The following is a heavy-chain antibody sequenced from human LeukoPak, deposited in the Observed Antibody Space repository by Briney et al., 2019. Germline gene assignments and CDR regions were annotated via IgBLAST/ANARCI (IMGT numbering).Heavy chain of an antibody. CDR1: GYTFTSNG. V-gene: IGHV1-18*01. CDR3: ARRSGSGSYIDY. J-gene: IGHJ4*02. D-gene: IGHD3-10*01. Sequence: ASVKVSYKASGYTFTSNGISWVRQAPGQGLEWMGWISAYNGQTNYAQKLQGRVTMTTDTSTSTAYMELRGLRSDDTAVYYCARRSGSGSYIDYWGQGTLVTVSS. CDR2: ISAYNGQT.